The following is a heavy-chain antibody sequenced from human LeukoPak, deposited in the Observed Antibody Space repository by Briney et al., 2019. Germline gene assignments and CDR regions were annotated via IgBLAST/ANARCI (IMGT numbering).Heavy chain of an antibody. D-gene: IGHD5-18*01. CDR2: IYSSGST. V-gene: IGHV3-53*01. J-gene: IGHJ4*02. CDR1: GFTVISNY. Sequence: GGCLRLSCAASGFTVISNYMSWVRQAPGRGRGWVLGIYSSGSTYYADSVKGRFTISRDNSKNTLYLQMNSLRAEDTAVYYCARDTAMGHWGQGTLVTVSS. CDR3: ARDTAMGH.